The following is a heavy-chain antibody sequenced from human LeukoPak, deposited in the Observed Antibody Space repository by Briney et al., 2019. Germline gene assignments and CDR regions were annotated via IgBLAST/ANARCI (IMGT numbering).Heavy chain of an antibody. J-gene: IGHJ5*02. CDR2: ISYSGIT. CDR1: GGSTSSYY. D-gene: IGHD3-22*01. CDR3: ARDYFDSFDP. V-gene: IGHV4-59*01. Sequence: PSETLSLTCSVSGGSTSSYYWSWIRQPPGKGLEWIGYISYSGITNYNPSLNSRVTVSVDTSKNQFFLKLSSVTAADTAVYYCARDYFDSFDPWGQGTLVTVSS.